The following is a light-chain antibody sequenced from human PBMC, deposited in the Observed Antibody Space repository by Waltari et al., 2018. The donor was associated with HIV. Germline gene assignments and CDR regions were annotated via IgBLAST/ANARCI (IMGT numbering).Light chain of an antibody. CDR2: STN. V-gene: IGLV8-61*01. CDR1: SGSVSTSYY. CDR3: VLYMGSGTWV. Sequence: QTVVTQEPSFSVSPGGTVTLTCGLTSGSVSTSYYPSWYQQTPGQAPRTLIYSTNTRSSGVPDRFSGSIPGNKAALTITGAQADDESDYYCVLYMGSGTWVFGGGTKLTVL. J-gene: IGLJ3*02.